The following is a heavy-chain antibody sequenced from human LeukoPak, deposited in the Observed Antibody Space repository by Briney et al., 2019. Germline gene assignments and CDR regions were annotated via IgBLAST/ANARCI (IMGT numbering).Heavy chain of an antibody. Sequence: SETLSLTCTVSGASISSNNYYWGWIRQPPGKGLEWIGSIYYIVNTYYNSSLKSRVTISVDTSKNQFSLSLRSVTAADTAVYYCARGPGGYSSSSPFDYWGQGTLVTVSS. D-gene: IGHD6-6*01. CDR3: ARGPGGYSSSSPFDY. CDR1: GASISSNNYY. J-gene: IGHJ4*02. V-gene: IGHV4-39*01. CDR2: IYYIVNT.